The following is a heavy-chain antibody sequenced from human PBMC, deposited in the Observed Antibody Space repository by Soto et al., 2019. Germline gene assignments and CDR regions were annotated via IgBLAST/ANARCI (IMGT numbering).Heavy chain of an antibody. V-gene: IGHV1-69*06. J-gene: IGHJ5*02. CDR1: GSSFNSYA. Sequence: QVQLVQSGAEVKKPGSSVKVSCKASGSSFNSYAFTWVRQAPGQGLEWMGGVIPMFGTAKYAQKFQGRVMITADKSTSTAYMELPSLRSDDTAVYYCARGTGSYSGWFDTWGQGTLVTVSS. D-gene: IGHD1-26*01. CDR2: VIPMFGTA. CDR3: ARGTGSYSGWFDT.